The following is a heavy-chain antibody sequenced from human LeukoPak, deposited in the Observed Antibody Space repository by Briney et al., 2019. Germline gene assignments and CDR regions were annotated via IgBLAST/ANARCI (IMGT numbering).Heavy chain of an antibody. Sequence: PSETLSLTCTVSGGSISSYYWSWIRQPPGKGLEWIGSIYHSGSTYYNPSLKSRVTISVDTSKNQFSLKLSSVTAADTAVYYCAREETAMVRGGLDYWGQGTLVTVSS. CDR3: AREETAMVRGGLDY. D-gene: IGHD5-18*01. CDR2: IYHSGST. CDR1: GGSISSYY. V-gene: IGHV4-38-2*02. J-gene: IGHJ4*02.